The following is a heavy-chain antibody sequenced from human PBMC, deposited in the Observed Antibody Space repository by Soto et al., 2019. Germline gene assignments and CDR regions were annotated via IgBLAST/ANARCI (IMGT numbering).Heavy chain of an antibody. CDR2: INPNSGGT. Sequence: GASVKVSCKASGYTFTGYYMHWVRQAPGQGLEWMGWINPNSGGTNYAQKFQGWVTMTRDTSISTAYMELSRLRSDDTAVYYCARGGLVADHTGRDYGMDVWGQGTTVTVSS. CDR1: GYTFTGYY. CDR3: ARGGLVADHTGRDYGMDV. D-gene: IGHD5-12*01. J-gene: IGHJ6*02. V-gene: IGHV1-2*04.